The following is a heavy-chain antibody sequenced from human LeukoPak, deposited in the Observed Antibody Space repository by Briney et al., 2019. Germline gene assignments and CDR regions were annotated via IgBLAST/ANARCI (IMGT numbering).Heavy chain of an antibody. CDR1: GGTFSSYA. J-gene: IGHJ5*02. CDR2: IIPIFGTA. D-gene: IGHD2-2*01. Sequence: SVKVSCKASGGTFSSYAISWVRQAPGQGLEWMGGIIPIFGTANYAQKFQGRVTITADESTSTAYMELSSLRSEDTAVYYCARSSNPSLVVPAAILDWFDPWGQGTLVTVSS. V-gene: IGHV1-69*13. CDR3: ARSSNPSLVVPAAILDWFDP.